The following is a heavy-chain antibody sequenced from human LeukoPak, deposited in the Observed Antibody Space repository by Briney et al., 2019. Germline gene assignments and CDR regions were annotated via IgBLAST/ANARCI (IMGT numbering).Heavy chain of an antibody. CDR1: GFTVSSNY. J-gene: IGHJ4*02. Sequence: GGSLRLSCAASGFTVSSNYMSWVRQAPGKGLEWVSVIYSGGSTYYADSVKGRFTISRDNSKNTLYLQMNSLRAEDTAVYYCARGYTVVTASFDYWGQGTLVTVSS. CDR3: ARGYTVVTASFDY. V-gene: IGHV3-53*01. D-gene: IGHD2-21*02. CDR2: IYSGGST.